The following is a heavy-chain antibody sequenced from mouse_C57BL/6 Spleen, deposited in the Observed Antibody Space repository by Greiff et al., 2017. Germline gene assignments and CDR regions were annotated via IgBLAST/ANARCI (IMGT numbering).Heavy chain of an antibody. CDR3: ARNLNYDYDEAWFAY. CDR2: IWSGGST. D-gene: IGHD2-4*01. J-gene: IGHJ3*01. Sequence: VQGVESGPGLVQPSQSLSITCTVSGFSLTSYGVHWVRQSPGKGLEWLGVIWSGGSTDYNAAFISRLSISKDNSKSQVFFKMNSLQADDTAIYYCARNLNYDYDEAWFAYWGQGTLVTVSA. V-gene: IGHV2-2*01. CDR1: GFSLTSYG.